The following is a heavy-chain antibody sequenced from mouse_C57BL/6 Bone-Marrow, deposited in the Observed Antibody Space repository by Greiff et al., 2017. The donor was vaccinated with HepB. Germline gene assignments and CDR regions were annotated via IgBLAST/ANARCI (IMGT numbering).Heavy chain of an antibody. V-gene: IGHV5-17*01. Sequence: DVQLVESGGGLVKPGGSLKLSCAASGFTFSDYGMHWVRQAPEKGLEWVAYISSGSSTIYYADTVKGRFTISRDNAKNTLFLQMTSLRSEDTAMYYCAYDYDGAWFAYWGQGTLVTVSA. D-gene: IGHD2-4*01. CDR1: GFTFSDYG. J-gene: IGHJ3*01. CDR3: AYDYDGAWFAY. CDR2: ISSGSSTI.